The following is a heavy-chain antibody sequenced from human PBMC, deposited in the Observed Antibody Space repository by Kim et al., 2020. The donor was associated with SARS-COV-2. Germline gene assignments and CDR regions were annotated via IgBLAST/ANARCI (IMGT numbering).Heavy chain of an antibody. CDR1: GYTFTSYY. D-gene: IGHD3-3*01. J-gene: IGHJ5*02. Sequence: ASVKVSCKASGYTFTSYYMHWVRQAPGQGLEWMGIINPSGGSTSYAQKFQGRVTMTRDTSTSTVYMELSSLRSEDTAVYYCARDLSKWYYDFWSGYLGMNWFDPWGQGTLVTVSS. CDR2: INPSGGST. CDR3: ARDLSKWYYDFWSGYLGMNWFDP. V-gene: IGHV1-46*01.